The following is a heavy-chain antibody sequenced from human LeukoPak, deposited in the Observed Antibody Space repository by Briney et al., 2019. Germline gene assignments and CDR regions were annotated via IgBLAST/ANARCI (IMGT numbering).Heavy chain of an antibody. CDR2: INWNGGST. CDR3: TRDRYSSGWYAFDI. Sequence: GGSLRLSCAASGFTFDDYGMSWVRQAPGKGLEWVSGINWNGGSTGYADSVKGRFTISRDNAKNSLYLQMNSLRAEDTALYYCTRDRYSSGWYAFDIWGQGTMVTVSS. D-gene: IGHD6-19*01. CDR1: GFTFDDYG. J-gene: IGHJ3*02. V-gene: IGHV3-20*04.